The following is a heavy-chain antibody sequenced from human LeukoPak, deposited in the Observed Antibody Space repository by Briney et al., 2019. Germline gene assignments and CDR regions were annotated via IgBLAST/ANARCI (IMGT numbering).Heavy chain of an antibody. D-gene: IGHD5-24*01. Sequence: GGSLRLSCAASGFTFSSNYMSWVRQAPGKGLEWVSVIYSGGSTYYADSVKGRFTISRDNSKNTLYLQMNSLRAEDTAVYYCARSRDGRIYFDYWGQGTLVTVSS. V-gene: IGHV3-53*01. CDR3: ARSRDGRIYFDY. J-gene: IGHJ4*02. CDR1: GFTFSSNY. CDR2: IYSGGST.